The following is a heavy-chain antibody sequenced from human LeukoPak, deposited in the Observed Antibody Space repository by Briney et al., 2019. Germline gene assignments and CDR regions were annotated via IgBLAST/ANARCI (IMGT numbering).Heavy chain of an antibody. CDR1: GYTFTSYG. CDR2: ISAYNGNT. CDR3: AGESPGSGSYYNEGFDY. J-gene: IGHJ4*02. V-gene: IGHV1-18*01. Sequence: ASVKVSCKASGYTFTSYGISWVRQAPGQGLEWMGWISAYNGNTNYAQKLQGRVTMTTDTSTSTAYMELRSLRSDDTAVYYCAGESPGSGSYYNEGFDYWGQGTLVTVSS. D-gene: IGHD3-10*01.